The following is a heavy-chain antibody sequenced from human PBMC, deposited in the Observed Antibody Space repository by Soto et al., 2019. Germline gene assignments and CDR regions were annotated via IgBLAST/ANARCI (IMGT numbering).Heavy chain of an antibody. J-gene: IGHJ6*02. Sequence: QVQLVESGGGVVQPGRSLRLSCAASGFTFSSYGMHWVRQAPGKGLEWVALIWYDGSNKYYADSVKGRFTISRDNSKNTLDLNMISLRGEDTTVYYCARGYYDSSGYEAVYYGMDVWGQGTTVTVSS. CDR2: IWYDGSNK. CDR1: GFTFSSYG. CDR3: ARGYYDSSGYEAVYYGMDV. D-gene: IGHD3-22*01. V-gene: IGHV3-33*01.